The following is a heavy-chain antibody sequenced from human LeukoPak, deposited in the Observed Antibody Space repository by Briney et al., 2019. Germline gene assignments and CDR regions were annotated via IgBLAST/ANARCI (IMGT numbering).Heavy chain of an antibody. Sequence: SETLSLTCTVSGDSTSSDRYYGGWVRQPPGKGLEWIGNIYYSGSTYYNPSLKSRVTMSVDTSKNQFFLKLNSVTAADTAVYYCARGRPYSGGYHLDFWGQGTLVTVSA. CDR1: GDSTSSDRYY. V-gene: IGHV4-39*02. D-gene: IGHD1-26*01. CDR2: IYYSGST. CDR3: ARGRPYSGGYHLDF. J-gene: IGHJ4*02.